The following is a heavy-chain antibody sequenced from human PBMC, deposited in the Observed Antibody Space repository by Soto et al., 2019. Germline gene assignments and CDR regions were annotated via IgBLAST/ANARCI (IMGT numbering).Heavy chain of an antibody. Sequence: ASVKVSCKASGYTFTSYAMHWVRQAPGQRLEWMGWINAGNGNTKYSQKFQGRVTITRDTSASTAYMELSSLRSEDTAVYYCARARGVPRYFDYWGQGTLVTVSS. CDR2: INAGNGNT. CDR1: GYTFTSYA. V-gene: IGHV1-3*01. J-gene: IGHJ4*02. CDR3: ARARGVPRYFDY.